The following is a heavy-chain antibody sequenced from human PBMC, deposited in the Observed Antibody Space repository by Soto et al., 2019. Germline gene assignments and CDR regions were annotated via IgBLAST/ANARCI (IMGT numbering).Heavy chain of an antibody. Sequence: PGRSLRLSCAASGFTFSSYAMSWVRQAPGKGLEWVSSITSTGDRAYYADSVKGRFTVSRDNSKNTLYLQMNSLRAEDTAVYYCAKYYMVTRSPFDFWGQGTLVTVSS. CDR1: GFTFSSYA. CDR3: AKYYMVTRSPFDF. J-gene: IGHJ4*02. D-gene: IGHD5-18*01. V-gene: IGHV3-23*01. CDR2: ITSTGDRA.